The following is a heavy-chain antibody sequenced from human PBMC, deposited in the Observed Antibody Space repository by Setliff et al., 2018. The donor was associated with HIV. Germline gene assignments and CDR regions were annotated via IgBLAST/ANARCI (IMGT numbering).Heavy chain of an antibody. J-gene: IGHJ2*01. V-gene: IGHV4-34*01. Sequence: SETLSLTCAVYGGSFSGYYWSWIRQPPGKGLEWIGEINHSGSTNYNPSLKSRVTISVDTSKNQFSLKLSSVTAADTAVYYCARGLGRYGVQTRYFDLWGRGTLVT. CDR2: INHSGST. D-gene: IGHD4-17*01. CDR1: GGSFSGYY. CDR3: ARGLGRYGVQTRYFDL.